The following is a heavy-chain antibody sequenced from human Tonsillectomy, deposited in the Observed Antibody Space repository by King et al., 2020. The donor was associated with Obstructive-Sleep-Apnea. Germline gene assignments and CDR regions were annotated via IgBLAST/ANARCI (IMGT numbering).Heavy chain of an antibody. CDR2: IKQDGSEK. D-gene: IGHD1-1*01. CDR1: GFTFSSYW. Sequence: DVQLVESGGGLVQPGGSLRLSCAASGFTFSSYWMSWVRQAPGKGLEWVANIKQDGSEKYYVDSVKGRFTISRDNAKNSLYLQMNSLRAEDTAVYYCAGPDTYHWNDGYYYGMDVWGQGTTVTFSS. J-gene: IGHJ6*02. CDR3: AGPDTYHWNDGYYYGMDV. V-gene: IGHV3-7*03.